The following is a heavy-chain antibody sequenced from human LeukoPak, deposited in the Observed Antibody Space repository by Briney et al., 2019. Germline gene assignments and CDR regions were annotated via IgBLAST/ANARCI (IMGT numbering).Heavy chain of an antibody. CDR2: ISYDGSNK. CDR3: AKVIRVGATIFDGLDY. D-gene: IGHD1-26*01. CDR1: GFTFSSYA. J-gene: IGHJ4*02. V-gene: IGHV3-30*04. Sequence: GGSLRLSCAASGFTFSSYAMHWVRQAPGKGLEWVALISYDGSNKYYADSVKGRFTISRDNSKNTLYLQMNSLRAEDTAVYYCAKVIRVGATIFDGLDYWGQGTLVTVSS.